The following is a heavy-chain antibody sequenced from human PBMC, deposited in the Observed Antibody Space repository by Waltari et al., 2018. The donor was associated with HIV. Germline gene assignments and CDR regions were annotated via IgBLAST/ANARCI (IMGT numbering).Heavy chain of an antibody. V-gene: IGHV3-43D*04. CDR2: ISWDGTIT. CDR3: AKAHSRGWTGIDY. CDR1: GYDFGDHG. D-gene: IGHD6-25*01. Sequence: EVHLVESGGAVVQRGGSLRLSCAASGYDFGDHGMHWVRQAPGKGLEWVSRISWDGTITYYADSVKGRFTISKDNNKNSLFLQMNNLRAKDTAFYYCAKAHSRGWTGIDYWGQGTLVTVSS. J-gene: IGHJ4*02.